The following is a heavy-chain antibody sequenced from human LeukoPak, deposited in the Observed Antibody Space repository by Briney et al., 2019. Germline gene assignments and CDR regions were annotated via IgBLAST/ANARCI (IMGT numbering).Heavy chain of an antibody. CDR1: GYTFTSYA. J-gene: IGHJ6*03. CDR3: ARGYCSGGSCYSRYYYYYYMDV. CDR2: IIPIFGTA. V-gene: IGHV1-69*13. D-gene: IGHD2-15*01. Sequence: ASVKVSCKASGYTFTSYAMNWVRQAPGQGLEWMGGIIPIFGTANYAQKFQGRVTITADESTSTAYMELSSLRSEDTAVYYCARGYCSGGSCYSRYYYYYYMDVWGKGTTVTISS.